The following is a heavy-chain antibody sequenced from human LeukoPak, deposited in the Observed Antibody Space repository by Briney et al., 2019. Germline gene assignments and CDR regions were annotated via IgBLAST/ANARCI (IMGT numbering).Heavy chain of an antibody. D-gene: IGHD1-26*01. CDR3: ATVFKGSSLQDY. CDR2: IKSDDRIP. V-gene: IGHV3-74*03. CDR1: GFTITNHW. J-gene: IGHJ4*02. Sequence: GGSLRLSCAVSGFTITNHWMYWVRQAPGRGLVWVSRIKSDDRIPAYADSVKGRFTISRDNAKNTLYLQMNRLRAEDTAVYYCATVFKGSSLQDYWGQGTLVTVSS.